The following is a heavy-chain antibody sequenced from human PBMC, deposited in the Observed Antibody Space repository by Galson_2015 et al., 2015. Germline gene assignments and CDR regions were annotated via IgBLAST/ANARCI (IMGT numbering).Heavy chain of an antibody. J-gene: IGHJ4*02. CDR2: MNPNSGNT. D-gene: IGHD3-10*01. CDR3: AAYYYGSGSYHDY. V-gene: IGHV1-8*01. Sequence: SVKVSCKASGYTFTSYDINWVRQATGQGLEWMGWMNPNSGNTGYAQKFQGRVTMTRNTSISTAYMELSSLRSEDTAVYYCAAYYYGSGSYHDYWGQGTLVTVSS. CDR1: GYTFTSYD.